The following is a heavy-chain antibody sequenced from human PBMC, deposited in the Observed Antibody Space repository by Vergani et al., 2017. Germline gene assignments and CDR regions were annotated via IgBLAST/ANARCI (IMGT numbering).Heavy chain of an antibody. J-gene: IGHJ4*02. V-gene: IGHV1-2*02. CDR2: INPNSGGT. D-gene: IGHD6-13*01. CDR3: ARNRAPIGQQLVRGNAFGY. Sequence: QVQLVQSGAEVKKPGASVKVSCKASGYTFTGYYMHWVRQAPGQGLEWMGWINPNSGGTNYAQKFQGRVTMTRDTSISTAYMELSRPRSDDTAVYYCARNRAPIGQQLVRGNAFGYWGQGTLVTVSS. CDR1: GYTFTGYY.